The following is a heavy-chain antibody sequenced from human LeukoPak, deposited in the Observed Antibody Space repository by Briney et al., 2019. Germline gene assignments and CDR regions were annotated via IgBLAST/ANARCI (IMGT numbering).Heavy chain of an antibody. CDR1: GYTLTSYG. D-gene: IGHD3-10*01. V-gene: IGHV1-18*01. Sequence: GASVKVSCKASGYTLTSYGISWVRQAPGQGLEWMGWISAYNGNTNYAQKLQGRVTMTTDTSTSTAYMELRSLRSDDTAVYYCARSRITMVRGAMNAFDIWGQGTMVTVSS. CDR2: ISAYNGNT. J-gene: IGHJ3*02. CDR3: ARSRITMVRGAMNAFDI.